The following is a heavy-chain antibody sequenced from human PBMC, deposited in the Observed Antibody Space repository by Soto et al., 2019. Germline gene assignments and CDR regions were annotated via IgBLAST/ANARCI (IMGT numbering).Heavy chain of an antibody. CDR3: ARGFQLAGGLDY. CDR1: GFTFSSYE. D-gene: IGHD6-6*01. Sequence: EVQLVESGGGLVQPGGSLRLSCAASGFTFSSYEMNWVRQAPGKGLEWVSYISSSGSTIYYADSVKGRLTISRDNAKNSLYLQMNSLRAEDTAVYYCARGFQLAGGLDYWGQGTLVTVSS. CDR2: ISSSGSTI. V-gene: IGHV3-48*03. J-gene: IGHJ4*02.